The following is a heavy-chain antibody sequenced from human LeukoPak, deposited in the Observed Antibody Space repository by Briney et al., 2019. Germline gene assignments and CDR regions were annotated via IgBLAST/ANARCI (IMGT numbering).Heavy chain of an antibody. J-gene: IGHJ6*03. D-gene: IGHD6-19*01. CDR2: IYYSGST. V-gene: IGHV4-59*11. Sequence: SETLSLTCTVSGGSISSHHWSWIRQPPGKGLEWIGYIYYSGSTNYNPSLKSRVTISVDTSKNQFSLKLSSVTAADTAVYYCARGRIAVAGTSSYYYYMDVWGKGTTVTVSS. CDR1: GGSISSHH. CDR3: ARGRIAVAGTSSYYYYMDV.